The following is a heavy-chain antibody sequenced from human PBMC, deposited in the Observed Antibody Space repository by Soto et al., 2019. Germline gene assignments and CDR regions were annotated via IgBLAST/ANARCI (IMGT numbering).Heavy chain of an antibody. Sequence: LSCAAPGFTFSSYGMHWVRQAPGKGLEWVAVISYDGSNKYYADSVKGRFTISRDNSKNTLYLQMNSLRAEDTAVYYCAKDRGRSSVAAAGTFDYWGQGTLVTVSS. CDR2: ISYDGSNK. CDR1: GFTFSSYG. V-gene: IGHV3-30*18. J-gene: IGHJ4*02. CDR3: AKDRGRSSVAAAGTFDY. D-gene: IGHD6-13*01.